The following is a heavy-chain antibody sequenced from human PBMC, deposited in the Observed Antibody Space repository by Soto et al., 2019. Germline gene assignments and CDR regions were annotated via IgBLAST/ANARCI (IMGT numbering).Heavy chain of an antibody. Sequence: PSETLSLTXTVSGGSISDYYWSWIRQPPGKGLEWIGYIYYTGTTSYNPSLKSRVTISVDTSRNQFSLRLSSVTAADTAVYYCARARVYATGPLDFWGQGTLVTVSS. D-gene: IGHD6-13*01. CDR1: GGSISDYY. V-gene: IGHV4-59*01. CDR3: ARARVYATGPLDF. J-gene: IGHJ4*02. CDR2: IYYTGTT.